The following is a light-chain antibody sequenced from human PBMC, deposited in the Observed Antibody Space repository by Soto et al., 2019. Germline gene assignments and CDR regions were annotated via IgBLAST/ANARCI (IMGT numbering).Light chain of an antibody. Sequence: QSALTQPVSVSGSPGQSITISCTGTSSDVGSYNYVSWYQQHPGKAPKLMIYEVSNRPSGVSNRFSGSNSDNTASLTISGLQAEDEADYYCNSYTSTNTWVFGTGTKV. J-gene: IGLJ1*01. CDR2: EVS. CDR1: SSDVGSYNY. CDR3: NSYTSTNTWV. V-gene: IGLV2-14*01.